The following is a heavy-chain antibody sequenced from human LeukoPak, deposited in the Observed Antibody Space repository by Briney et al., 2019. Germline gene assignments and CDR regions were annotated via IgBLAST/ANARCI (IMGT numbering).Heavy chain of an antibody. J-gene: IGHJ6*02. CDR1: GFTFSSYW. Sequence: GGSLRLSCAASGFTFSSYWMSWVRQAPGKGLEWVANIKQDGSEKYYVDSVKGRFTISRDNAKNSLYLQMNSLRAEDTAVYYCARGNFGGLPGGAYYYGMDVWGQGTTVTVSS. V-gene: IGHV3-7*01. CDR2: IKQDGSEK. D-gene: IGHD3-16*01. CDR3: ARGNFGGLPGGAYYYGMDV.